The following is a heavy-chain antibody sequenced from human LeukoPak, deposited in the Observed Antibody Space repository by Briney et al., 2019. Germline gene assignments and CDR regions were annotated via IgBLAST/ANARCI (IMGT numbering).Heavy chain of an antibody. V-gene: IGHV1-46*01. CDR1: GYTFTSYY. Sequence: ASVKVSCKASGYTFTSYYMHWVRQAPGQGLEWMGIINPSGGSTSYAQKFQGRVTMTRDTSTSTVCMELSSLRSEDTAVYYCAREGILVPAAMEVGWFDPWGQGTLVTVSS. CDR3: AREGILVPAAMEVGWFDP. J-gene: IGHJ5*02. CDR2: INPSGGST. D-gene: IGHD2-2*01.